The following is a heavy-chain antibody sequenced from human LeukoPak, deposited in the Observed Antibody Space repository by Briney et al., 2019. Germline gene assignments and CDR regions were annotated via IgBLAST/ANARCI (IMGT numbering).Heavy chain of an antibody. CDR1: GFTFSSYS. J-gene: IGHJ5*02. CDR3: ARVRGSGSSIWFDP. D-gene: IGHD3-10*01. CDR2: ISSSSSYI. Sequence: PGGSLRLSCAASGFTFSSYSMNWVRQAPGKGLEWVSSISSSSSYIYYADSVKGRFTISRDNAKNSLYLQMNSLRAEDTAVYYCARVRGSGSSIWFDPWGQGTLVTVSS. V-gene: IGHV3-21*01.